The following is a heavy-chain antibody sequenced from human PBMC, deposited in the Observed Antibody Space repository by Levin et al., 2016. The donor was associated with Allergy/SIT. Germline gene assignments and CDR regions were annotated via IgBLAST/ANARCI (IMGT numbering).Heavy chain of an antibody. Sequence: GGSLRLSCAASGFIFSSYGMNWVRQAPGKGLEWVSYISSSSGVIHYADSVKGRFTISRDNAKNSLYLQMDSLGDDDTAVYYCARDRQFGPRFYYYGYGRLGPRDHGHRLL. J-gene: IGHJ6*02. D-gene: IGHD3-10*01. V-gene: IGHV3-48*02. CDR2: ISSSSGVI. CDR3: ARDRQFGPRFYYYGYGR. CDR1: GFIFSSYG.